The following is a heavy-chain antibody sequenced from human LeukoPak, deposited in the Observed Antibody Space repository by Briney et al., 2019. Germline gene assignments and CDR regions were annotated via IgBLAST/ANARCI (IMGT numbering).Heavy chain of an antibody. CDR1: GFTFSSYA. J-gene: IGHJ4*02. V-gene: IGHV3-30-3*01. CDR3: ARVSAVAGTHFDY. D-gene: IGHD6-19*01. Sequence: PGRSLRLSCAASGFTFSSYAMHWVRQAPGKGLEWVAVISYDGSNKYYADSVKGRFTISRDNSKNTLYLQMNSLRAEDTAVYYCARVSAVAGTHFDYWGQGTLVTVSS. CDR2: ISYDGSNK.